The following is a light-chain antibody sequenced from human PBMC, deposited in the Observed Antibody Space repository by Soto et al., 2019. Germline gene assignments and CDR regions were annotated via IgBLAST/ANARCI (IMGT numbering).Light chain of an antibody. CDR1: QSVSSSY. Sequence: EIVLTQSPGTLSLSPGERATLSCRASQSVSSSYLAWYQQKPGHAPRLLIYGTASRATAIPDRVRGSGSGTDFTLTISRLEPEDCAVYYCQQYGSSSWTFGQGTKVEIK. V-gene: IGKV3-20*01. CDR2: GTA. J-gene: IGKJ1*01. CDR3: QQYGSSSWT.